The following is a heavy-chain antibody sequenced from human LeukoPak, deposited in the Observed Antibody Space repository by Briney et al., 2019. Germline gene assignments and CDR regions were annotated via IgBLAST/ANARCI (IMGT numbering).Heavy chain of an antibody. D-gene: IGHD3-22*01. CDR1: GYTFTSYY. J-gene: IGHJ4*02. CDR3: ARTYYYDSSGYSAFDY. Sequence: ASVKVSCKASGYTFTSYYIHWVRQAPGQGLEWMGIIIPSGGSTSYAQKFQGRVTMTRDTSTSIVYMELSSLRSEDTAMYYCARTYYYDSSGYSAFDYWGQGTLVTVSS. CDR2: IIPSGGST. V-gene: IGHV1-46*01.